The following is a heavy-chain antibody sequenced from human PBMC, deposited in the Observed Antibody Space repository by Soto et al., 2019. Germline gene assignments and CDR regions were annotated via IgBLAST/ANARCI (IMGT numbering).Heavy chain of an antibody. D-gene: IGHD3-10*01. V-gene: IGHV1-69*08. J-gene: IGHJ4*02. CDR2: IIPILGIA. CDR1: GGTFSSYT. CDR3: AREEYYYGSGAFFDY. Sequence: QVQLVQSGAEVKKPGSSVKVSCKASGGTFSSYTISWVRQAPGQGLEWMGRIIPILGIANYAQKFQGRVTITADKYTSTAYMELSSLRSEDTAVYCCAREEYYYGSGAFFDYWGQGTLVTVS.